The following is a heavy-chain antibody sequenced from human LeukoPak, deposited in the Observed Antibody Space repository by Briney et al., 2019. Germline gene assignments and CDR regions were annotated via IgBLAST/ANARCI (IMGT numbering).Heavy chain of an antibody. J-gene: IGHJ6*03. V-gene: IGHV4-34*01. CDR2: INHSGST. CDR1: GGSFSGYY. D-gene: IGHD3-3*01. CDR3: ARVYDFWSGPYRYYMDV. Sequence: SETLSLTCAVSGGSFSGYYWSWIRQPPGKGLEWIGEINHSGSTNYNPSLKSRVTISVGTSKSQSSLKLSSVTAADTAVYYCARVYDFWSGPYRYYMDVWGKGTTVTVSS.